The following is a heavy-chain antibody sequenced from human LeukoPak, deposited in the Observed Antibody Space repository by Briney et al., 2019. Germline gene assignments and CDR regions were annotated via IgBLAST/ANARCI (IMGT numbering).Heavy chain of an antibody. D-gene: IGHD5-12*01. CDR3: AKEYSGYDFDY. CDR2: TGGSGVNS. J-gene: IGHJ4*02. CDR1: GFTLRSYD. Sequence: GGSLRLSCAASGFTLRSYDMSWVRQAPGKGLEWVAATGGSGVNSYYADSVRGRFTISRDNFQNTLYLQMDSLRAEDTALYYCAKEYSGYDFDYWGQGTLVTVSS. V-gene: IGHV3-23*01.